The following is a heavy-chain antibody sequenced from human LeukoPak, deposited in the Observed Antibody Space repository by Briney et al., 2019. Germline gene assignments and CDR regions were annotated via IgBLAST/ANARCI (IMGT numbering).Heavy chain of an antibody. V-gene: IGHV3-7*01. J-gene: IGHJ3*02. CDR1: GFSFSSHW. D-gene: IGHD3-22*01. Sequence: GGSLRLSCPASGFSFSSHWMSWVRQAPGKGLEWVANIKQDGREKKYVDSVKGRFTIPRDNAKNSLYLQWNGLRAEDRAMYYCARDVIYYDTSGYSSCRTFDIWGQGTMVIVSS. CDR2: IKQDGREK. CDR3: ARDVIYYDTSGYSSCRTFDI.